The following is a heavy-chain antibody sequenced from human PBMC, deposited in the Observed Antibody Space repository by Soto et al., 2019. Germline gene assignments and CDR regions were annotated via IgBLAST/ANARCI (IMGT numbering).Heavy chain of an antibody. Sequence: QVQLVQSGAEVKKPGSSVKVSCKASGGTFSSYAISWVRQAPGQGLEWMGGIIPIFGTANYAQKFQGRVTITADESTSTAYMELSSLRSEDTAVYYCARDPDSGYYDSSGYYAHDDYWGQGTLVTVSS. J-gene: IGHJ4*02. CDR1: GGTFSSYA. V-gene: IGHV1-69*12. CDR2: IIPIFGTA. D-gene: IGHD3-22*01. CDR3: ARDPDSGYYDSSGYYAHDDY.